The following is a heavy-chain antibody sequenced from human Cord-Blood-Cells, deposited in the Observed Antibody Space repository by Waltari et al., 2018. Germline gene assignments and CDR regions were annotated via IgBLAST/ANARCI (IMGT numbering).Heavy chain of an antibody. D-gene: IGHD3-16*01. V-gene: IGHV1-2*04. J-gene: IGHJ4*02. CDR3: ARGVLLDY. Sequence: QVQLVQSGAEVKKPGASVKVSCKASGYTFTGYYMHWVRRAPGQGLEWMGWINPNSGGKNEAQTFQGWVTMTRDTSISTAYMGLSRLRSDDTAGYDCARGVLLDYWGQGTLVTVSS. CDR1: GYTFTGYY. CDR2: INPNSGGK.